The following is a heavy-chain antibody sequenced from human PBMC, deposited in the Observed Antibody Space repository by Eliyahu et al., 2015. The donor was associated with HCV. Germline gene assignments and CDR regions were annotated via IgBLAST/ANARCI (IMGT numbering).Heavy chain of an antibody. V-gene: IGHV3-33*01. D-gene: IGHD3-22*01. J-gene: IGHJ4*02. Sequence: QVQLVESGGGVVQPGRSLRLSCSASGXPXXSXGMHWVRQAPGKGLEWVAVIWYDGSNKYYADSVKGRFTISRDNSKNTLYLQMNSLRAEDTAVYYCARAYYYDSSGYALFGYWGQGTLVTVSS. CDR1: GXPXXSXG. CDR3: ARAYYYDSSGYALFGY. CDR2: IWYDGSNK.